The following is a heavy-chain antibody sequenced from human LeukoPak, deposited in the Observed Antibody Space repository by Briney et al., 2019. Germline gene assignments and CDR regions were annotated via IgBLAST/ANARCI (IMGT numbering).Heavy chain of an antibody. CDR1: GFTVSSNY. D-gene: IGHD5-18*01. V-gene: IGHV3-53*01. CDR2: IYSGGST. Sequence: PGGSLRLSCAASGFTVSSNYMSWVRQAPGKGLEWVSVIYSGGSTYYADSVKGRFTISRDNSKNTLYLQMNSLRADDTAVYYCAKESIAGGYNYGALDYWGQGTLVTVSS. CDR3: AKESIAGGYNYGALDY. J-gene: IGHJ4*02.